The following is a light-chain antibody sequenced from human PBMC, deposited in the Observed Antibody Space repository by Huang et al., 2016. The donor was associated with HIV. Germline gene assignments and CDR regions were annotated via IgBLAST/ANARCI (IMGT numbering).Light chain of an antibody. CDR1: QSISTY. J-gene: IGKJ1*01. CDR3: QQSYSTPRRT. CDR2: SAS. V-gene: IGKV1-39*01. Sequence: DIQMTQSPSSLSASVGDRVTITCRASQSISTYLNWYQQKPGKAPKLLIYSASSLQSGVPSRFSGSGSGTDVTLTINSLQPEDFATYYCQQSYSTPRRTFGQGTKVEMK.